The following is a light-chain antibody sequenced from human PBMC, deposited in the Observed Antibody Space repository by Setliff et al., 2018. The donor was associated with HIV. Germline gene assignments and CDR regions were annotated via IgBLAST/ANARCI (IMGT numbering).Light chain of an antibody. CDR2: EVS. J-gene: IGLJ3*02. CDR1: GNDIGAYNY. CDR3: CSYTTSSVWV. V-gene: IGLV2-14*01. Sequence: QSVLTQPASISGSPGQSITISCTGTGNDIGAYNYVSWYQQHPDKAPKLMIYEVSKRPSGLPNRFSASKSGNTASLTISGLQAEDEADYFCCSYTTSSVWVFGGGTKVTVL.